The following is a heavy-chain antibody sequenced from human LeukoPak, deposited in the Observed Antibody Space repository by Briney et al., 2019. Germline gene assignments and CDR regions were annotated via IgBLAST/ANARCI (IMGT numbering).Heavy chain of an antibody. CDR1: GFTFSSYS. V-gene: IGHV3-48*01. CDR2: ISSSSSTI. CDR3: AREGPYCSSTSCYYYMDV. D-gene: IGHD2-2*01. J-gene: IGHJ6*03. Sequence: GGSLRLSCAGSGFTFSSYSMNWVRQAPGKGLEWVSYISSSSSTIYYADSVKGRFTISRDNAKNSLYLQMNSLRGEDTAVYYCAREGPYCSSTSCYYYMDVWGKGTTVTVSS.